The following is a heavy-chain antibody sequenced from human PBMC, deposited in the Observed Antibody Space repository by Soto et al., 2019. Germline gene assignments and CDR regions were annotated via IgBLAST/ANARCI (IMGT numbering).Heavy chain of an antibody. D-gene: IGHD2-15*01. CDR2: IIPIFGTA. CDR3: ARVWHCSGGSCFDY. Sequence: QVQLVQSGAEVKKPGSSVKVSCKASGGTFSSYAISWVRQAPGQGLEWMGGIIPIFGTANYAQKFQGRVTITADESTSTAYMELSSLRSEDTAVYYCARVWHCSGGSCFDYWGQGTLVTVSS. V-gene: IGHV1-69*12. J-gene: IGHJ4*02. CDR1: GGTFSSYA.